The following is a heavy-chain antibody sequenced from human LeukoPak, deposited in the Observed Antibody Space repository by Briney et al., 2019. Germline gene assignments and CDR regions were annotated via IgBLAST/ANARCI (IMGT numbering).Heavy chain of an antibody. CDR3: ARGVTGTTADY. CDR2: ISSSSSYI. CDR1: GFTFSSYS. V-gene: IGHV3-21*01. D-gene: IGHD1-7*01. Sequence: GGSLRLSCAASGFTFSSYSMNWVRQVPGKGLEWVSSISSSSSYIYYADSVKGRFTISRDNAKNSLYLQMNSLRAEDTAVYYCARGVTGTTADYWGQGTLVTVSS. J-gene: IGHJ4*02.